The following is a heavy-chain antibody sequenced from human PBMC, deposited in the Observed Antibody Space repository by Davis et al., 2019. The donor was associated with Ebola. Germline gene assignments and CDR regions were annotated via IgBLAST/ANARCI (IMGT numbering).Heavy chain of an antibody. J-gene: IGHJ5*01. CDR2: IYPGDSDT. Sequence: GASLKISCKGSGYSFTSYWIGWARQMPGKGLEWMGIIYPGDSDTRYSPSFQGQVTISADKSISTAYLQWSSLKASDTAMYYCARRGYCSGTACPWGWFESWGQGTLVTVSS. CDR1: GYSFTSYW. D-gene: IGHD2-2*03. V-gene: IGHV5-51*01. CDR3: ARRGYCSGTACPWGWFES.